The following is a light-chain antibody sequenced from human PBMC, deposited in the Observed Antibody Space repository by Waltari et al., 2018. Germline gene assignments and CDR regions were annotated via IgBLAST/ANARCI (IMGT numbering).Light chain of an antibody. Sequence: DIVLTQSPDSLTLSLGERATITCNSSQSVLYKSTGRNYLAWYQHKAGQPPKLLVYWGSTRAPGFPDRFSGSGFGTQFTLTISSLQPEDVAVYYCHQFSDAWWTFGQGTKVAIK. CDR2: WGS. CDR1: QSVLYKSTGRNY. J-gene: IGKJ1*01. CDR3: HQFSDAWWT. V-gene: IGKV4-1*01.